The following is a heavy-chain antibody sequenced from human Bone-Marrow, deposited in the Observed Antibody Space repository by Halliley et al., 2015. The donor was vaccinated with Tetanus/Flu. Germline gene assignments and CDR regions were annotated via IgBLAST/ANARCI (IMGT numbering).Heavy chain of an antibody. V-gene: IGHV3-30*18. CDR3: AKFVVRLSPGPID. J-gene: IGHJ4*02. CDR2: ISSDGRDE. Sequence: WVAVISSDGRDEYYADSVKGRFTISRDNSKNTLYLQMNSLRVEDTAVYYCAKFVVRLSPGPIDWGQGTLVTVSS. D-gene: IGHD2-21*01.